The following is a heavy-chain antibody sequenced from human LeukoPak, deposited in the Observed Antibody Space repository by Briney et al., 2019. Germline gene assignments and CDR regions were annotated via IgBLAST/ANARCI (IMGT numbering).Heavy chain of an antibody. CDR1: GGSFSGYY. D-gene: IGHD2-2*01. CDR3: ARDGSIVVVPAPRIPGDAFDI. V-gene: IGHV4-34*01. Sequence: SETLSLTCAVYGGSFSGYYWSWIRQPPGKGLEWIGEINHSGSTNYNPSLKSRVTISVDTSKNQFSLKLSSVTAADTAVYYCARDGSIVVVPAPRIPGDAFDIWGQGTMVTVSS. CDR2: INHSGST. J-gene: IGHJ3*02.